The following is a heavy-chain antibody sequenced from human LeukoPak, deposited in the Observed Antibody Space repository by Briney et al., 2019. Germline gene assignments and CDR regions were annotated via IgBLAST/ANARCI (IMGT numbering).Heavy chain of an antibody. CDR3: AKGSGYSYGYYYFDY. D-gene: IGHD5-18*01. Sequence: GRSLRLSCAASGFTFSSYAMSWVRQVPGKGLEWVSGISGSGGSTNYADSVKGRFTISRDNSKNTLYLQMNSLRAEDTAVYYCAKGSGYSYGYYYFDYWGQGTLVTVSS. CDR1: GFTFSSYA. CDR2: ISGSGGST. V-gene: IGHV3-23*01. J-gene: IGHJ4*02.